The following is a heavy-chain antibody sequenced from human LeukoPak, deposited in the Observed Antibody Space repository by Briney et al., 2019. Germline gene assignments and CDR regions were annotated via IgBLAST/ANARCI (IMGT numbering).Heavy chain of an antibody. CDR3: TTAYSGYDSYDAFDI. CDR2: ISGSGGST. Sequence: PGGSLRLSCAASGFTFSSYAMSWVRQAPGKGLEWVSAISGSGGSTYYADSVKGRFTISRDNSKNTLYLQMNSLKTEDTAVYYCTTAYSGYDSYDAFDIWGQGTMVTVSS. CDR1: GFTFSSYA. D-gene: IGHD5-12*01. V-gene: IGHV3-23*01. J-gene: IGHJ3*02.